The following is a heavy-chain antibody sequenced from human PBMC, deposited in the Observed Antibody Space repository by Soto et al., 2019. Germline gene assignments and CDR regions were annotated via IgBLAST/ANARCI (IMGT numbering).Heavy chain of an antibody. Sequence: GGSLSLSCATSGFTFTSYAMSWVRQAPGKGLERVSSISGSGGSTLYADSMKGRFTISRDNFKNPLFLQMNSLRAENTAVYYCAKGSSIVSTIGYFQHWGQGTLVTVSS. CDR1: GFTFTSYA. D-gene: IGHD5-12*01. J-gene: IGHJ1*01. CDR3: AKGSSIVSTIGYFQH. V-gene: IGHV3-23*01. CDR2: ISGSGGST.